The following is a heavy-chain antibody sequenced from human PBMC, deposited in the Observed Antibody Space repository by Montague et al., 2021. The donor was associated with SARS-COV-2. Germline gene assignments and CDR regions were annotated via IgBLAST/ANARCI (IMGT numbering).Heavy chain of an antibody. J-gene: IGHJ4*02. Sequence: SETLSLTCAVYGGSFSGYYWSWIRQPPGKGLEWIGEVKDSGSTNYIPSLKSRVAISVDTSKNQFSLKLRSVTAADTAVYFCARGALTGGNYELWRGYYTCPLDYWGQGTLVTVSS. CDR2: VKDSGST. CDR1: GGSFSGYY. CDR3: ARGALTGGNYELWRGYYTCPLDY. V-gene: IGHV4-34*01. D-gene: IGHD3-3*01.